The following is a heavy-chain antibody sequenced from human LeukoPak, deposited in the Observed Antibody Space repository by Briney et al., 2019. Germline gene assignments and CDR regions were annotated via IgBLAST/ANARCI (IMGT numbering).Heavy chain of an antibody. V-gene: IGHV4-59*01. CDR3: ARRATANYYYYYGMDV. CDR2: IYYSGST. CDR1: GGSISSYY. D-gene: IGHD5-24*01. Sequence: SETLSLTCTVSGGSISSYYWSWIRQPPGKGLEWIGYIYYSGSTNYNPSLKSRVTISVDTSKNQFSLKLSSVTAADTAVYYCARRATANYYYYYGMDVWGQGTTVTVSS. J-gene: IGHJ6*02.